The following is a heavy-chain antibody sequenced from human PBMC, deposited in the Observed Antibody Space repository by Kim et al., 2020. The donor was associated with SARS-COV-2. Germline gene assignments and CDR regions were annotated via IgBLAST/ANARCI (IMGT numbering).Heavy chain of an antibody. J-gene: IGHJ4*02. D-gene: IGHD3-10*01. V-gene: IGHV3-23*01. CDR3: AKDLVMVRGVISAVFWDY. CDR2: ISGSGGST. CDR1: GFTFSSYA. Sequence: GGSLRLSCAASGFTFSSYAMSWVRQAPGKGLEWVSAISGSGGSTYYADSVKGRFTISRDNSKNTLYLQMNSLRAEDTAVYYCAKDLVMVRGVISAVFWDYWGQGTLVTVSS.